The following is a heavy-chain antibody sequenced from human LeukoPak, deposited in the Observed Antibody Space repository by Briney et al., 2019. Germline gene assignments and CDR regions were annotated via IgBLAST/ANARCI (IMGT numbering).Heavy chain of an antibody. Sequence: PSETLSLTCAVSGYSISSSNWWGWIRQPPGKGLEWIGYIYYSGSIYYNPSLKSRVTISVDTSKNQFSLKLSSVTAADTAVYYCVQHDSSAYMDVWGKGTTVTVSS. J-gene: IGHJ6*03. CDR1: GYSISSSNW. D-gene: IGHD3-22*01. CDR2: IYYSGSI. CDR3: VQHDSSAYMDV. V-gene: IGHV4-28*05.